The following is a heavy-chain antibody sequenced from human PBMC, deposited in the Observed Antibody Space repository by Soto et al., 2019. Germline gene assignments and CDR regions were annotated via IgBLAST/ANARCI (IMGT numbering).Heavy chain of an antibody. V-gene: IGHV1-3*01. D-gene: IGHD2-15*01. J-gene: IGHJ5*02. Sequence: ASVKVSCKASGYTFTRYTMNWVRQAPGQRLEWMGWINPDNGNTKSSRKFQDRVIITRDTSASTAYMDLSSLRSEDTAVYYCARGIATGQLDPWGQGTLVTVSS. CDR3: ARGIATGQLDP. CDR1: GYTFTRYT. CDR2: INPDNGNT.